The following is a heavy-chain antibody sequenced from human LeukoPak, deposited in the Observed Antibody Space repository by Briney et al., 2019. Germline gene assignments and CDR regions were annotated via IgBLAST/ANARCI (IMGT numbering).Heavy chain of an antibody. CDR1: RFTFSTYW. CDR2: IKQDGSEK. CDR3: ARQRGLGDYDAFDI. Sequence: GGSLRLSCAASRFTFSTYWMSWVRQAPGKGLEWVANIKQDGSEKYYVDSVKGRFTISRDNAKDSLYLQMNSLRAEDTAVYYCARQRGLGDYDAFDIWGQGTMVTVSS. D-gene: IGHD4-17*01. J-gene: IGHJ3*02. V-gene: IGHV3-7*03.